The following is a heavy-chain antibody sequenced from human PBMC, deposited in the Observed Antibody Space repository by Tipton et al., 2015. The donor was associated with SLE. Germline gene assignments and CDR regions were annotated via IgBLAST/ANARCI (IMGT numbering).Heavy chain of an antibody. CDR2: IYYSGST. V-gene: IGHV4-38-2*02. J-gene: IGHJ6*02. CDR1: GYSISSGYY. D-gene: IGHD6-13*01. Sequence: TLSLTCAVSGYSISSGYYWGWFRQPPGKGLEWIGYIYYSGSTSYNPSLKRRVTISVDTSKNQFSLKLSSVTAADTAVYYCAREAAADSYYYYGMDVWGQGTTVTVPS. CDR3: AREAAADSYYYYGMDV.